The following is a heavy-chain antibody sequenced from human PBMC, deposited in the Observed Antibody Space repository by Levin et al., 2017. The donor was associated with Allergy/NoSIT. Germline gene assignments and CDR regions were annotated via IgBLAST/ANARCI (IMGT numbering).Heavy chain of an antibody. CDR3: ARAWYSDWPFDY. D-gene: IGHD6-13*01. CDR1: GGSFSGYY. V-gene: IGHV4-34*01. CDR2: INHSGST. Sequence: NSSETLSLTCAVYGGSFSGYYWSWIRQPPGKGLEWIGEINHSGSTNYNPSLKSRVTISVDTSKNQFSLKLSSVTAADTAVYYCARAWYSDWPFDYWGQGTLVTVSS. J-gene: IGHJ4*02.